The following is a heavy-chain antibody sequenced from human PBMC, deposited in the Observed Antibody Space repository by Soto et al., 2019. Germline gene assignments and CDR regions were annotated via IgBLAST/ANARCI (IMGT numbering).Heavy chain of an antibody. CDR1: GGSISSSSYY. J-gene: IGHJ4*02. CDR2: IYYSGST. Sequence: QLQLQESGPGLVKPSETLSLTCTVSGGSISSSSYYWGWIRQPPGKGLEWIGSIYYSGSTYYNPSLKSRVTISVDTSKNQFSLKLSSVTAADTAVYYCARIYGGKGEPPHYFDYWGQGTLVTVSS. D-gene: IGHD2-15*01. V-gene: IGHV4-39*01. CDR3: ARIYGGKGEPPHYFDY.